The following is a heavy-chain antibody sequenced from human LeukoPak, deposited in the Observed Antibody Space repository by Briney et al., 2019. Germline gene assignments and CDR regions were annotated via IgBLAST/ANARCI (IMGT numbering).Heavy chain of an antibody. CDR1: GGTFISYA. V-gene: IGHV1-69*13. Sequence: SVKVSCKASGGTFISYAISWVRQAPGQGLEWMGGITPMFGTANYAQKFQGRVTITADESTSTAYMELSSLRSEDTAVYYCVRDGSYYDSSGYYYLYWGQGTLVTVSS. D-gene: IGHD3-22*01. CDR2: ITPMFGTA. CDR3: VRDGSYYDSSGYYYLY. J-gene: IGHJ4*02.